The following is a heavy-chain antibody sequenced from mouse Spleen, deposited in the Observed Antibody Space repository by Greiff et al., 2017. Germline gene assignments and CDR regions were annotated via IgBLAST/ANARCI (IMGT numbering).Heavy chain of an antibody. CDR2: IDPSDSYT. Sequence: VQLQQPGAELVMPGASVKLSCKASGYTFTSYWMHWVKQRPGQGLEWIGEIDPSDSYTNYNQKFKGKATLTVDKSSSTAYMELRSLTSEDSAVYYCARKPYFDYWGQGTTLTVSS. J-gene: IGHJ2*01. CDR1: GYTFTSYW. CDR3: ARKPYFDY. V-gene: IGHV1-69*01.